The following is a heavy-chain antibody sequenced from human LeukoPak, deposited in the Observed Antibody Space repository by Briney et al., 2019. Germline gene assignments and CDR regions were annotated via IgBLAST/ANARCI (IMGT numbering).Heavy chain of an antibody. D-gene: IGHD2-15*01. CDR1: GGSFSGYY. CDR2: VSASGST. CDR3: ARWLPTPRYFDY. V-gene: IGHV4-4*07. Sequence: SETLSLTCTVSGGSFSGYYWTWIRQPAGRGLEWIWRVSASGSTNYNPSLRSRLPMSMGTSTNQFSLNLNAVTAADTAVYHCARWLPTPRYFDYWGQATLVTVSS. J-gene: IGHJ4*02.